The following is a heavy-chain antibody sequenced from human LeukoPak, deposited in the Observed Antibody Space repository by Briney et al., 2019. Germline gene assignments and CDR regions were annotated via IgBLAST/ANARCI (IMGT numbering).Heavy chain of an antibody. CDR2: ISSSSSTI. CDR3: ARDASVRGGYCSSTSCHPRARAFDI. J-gene: IGHJ3*02. V-gene: IGHV3-48*04. Sequence: GGSLRLSCAASGFTFSSYSMNWVRQAPGKGLEWVSYISSSSSTIYYADSVKGRFTISRDNAKNSLYLQMNSLRAEDTAVYYCARDASVRGGYCSSTSCHPRARAFDIWGQGTMVTVSS. CDR1: GFTFSSYS. D-gene: IGHD2-2*01.